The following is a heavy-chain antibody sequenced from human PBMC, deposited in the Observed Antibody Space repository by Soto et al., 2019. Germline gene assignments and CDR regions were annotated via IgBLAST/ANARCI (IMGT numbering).Heavy chain of an antibody. D-gene: IGHD3-16*01. CDR1: GDSMSSPIYY. J-gene: IGHJ6*02. CDR2: IFHTGTT. V-gene: IGHV4-39*01. CDR3: ARHGASEGSMDV. Sequence: QLQLQESGPGLVKPSETLSLTCTVSGDSMSSPIYYWIWLRQPPGKGLEWIGSIFHTGTTNYNPSLKSRVVFSVDTSKNHFSLNLTSVTAADTAVYYCARHGASEGSMDVWGLGTTVTVSS.